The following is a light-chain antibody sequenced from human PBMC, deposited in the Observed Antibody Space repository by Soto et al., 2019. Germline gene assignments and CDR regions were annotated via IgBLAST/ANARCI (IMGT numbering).Light chain of an antibody. Sequence: EIVLTQSPATLSLSPGERATLSCMASQSVRRYLAWYQQKPGQAPRLLIYDASTRATGIPARFSGSGSETDFTLTITSLEPEDFAVYYCQQRNNWPPITFGQGTRLEI. CDR3: QQRNNWPPIT. V-gene: IGKV3-11*01. J-gene: IGKJ5*01. CDR2: DAS. CDR1: QSVRRY.